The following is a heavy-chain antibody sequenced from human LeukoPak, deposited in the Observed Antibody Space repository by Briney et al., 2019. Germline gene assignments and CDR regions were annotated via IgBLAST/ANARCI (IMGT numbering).Heavy chain of an antibody. V-gene: IGHV3-23*01. CDR2: ISGSGGST. Sequence: PGGSLRLSCAASGFIFSSYAMSWVRQAPGKGPEWVSAISGSGGSTYYADSVKGRLTISRDNSKNTLYLQMNSLRAEDTAVYYCACGGSYRFYDYWGQGTLVTVSS. CDR1: GFIFSSYA. CDR3: ACGGSYRFYDY. J-gene: IGHJ4*02. D-gene: IGHD1-26*01.